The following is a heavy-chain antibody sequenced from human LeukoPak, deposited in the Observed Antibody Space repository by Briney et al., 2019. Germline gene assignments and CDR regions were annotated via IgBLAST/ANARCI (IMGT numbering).Heavy chain of an antibody. CDR3: ARVPERLGSVY. CDR1: GFTFSSYA. CDR2: ISYDGSNK. D-gene: IGHD3-16*01. J-gene: IGHJ4*02. V-gene: IGHV3-30*04. Sequence: GGSLRLSCAASGFTFSSYAMPWVRQAPGKGLEWVAVISYDGSNKYYADSVKGRFTISRDDSKNTLYLQMNSLRAEDTAVYYCARVPERLGSVYWGQGTLVTVSS.